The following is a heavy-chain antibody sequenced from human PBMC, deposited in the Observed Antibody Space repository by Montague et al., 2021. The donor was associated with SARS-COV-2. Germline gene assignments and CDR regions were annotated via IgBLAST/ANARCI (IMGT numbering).Heavy chain of an antibody. J-gene: IGHJ4*02. CDR2: IHPYGHT. D-gene: IGHD1/OR15-1a*01. CDR1: SGPLTAYY. Sequence: SETLSLTCAVASGPLTAYYWSWVRQPPGKGLEWIGEIHPYGHTSYNPSLMSRVTLSLGTSSNPFSLKLTSVTAADTAVYYCARGLENNKGGDYWGQGILVIVSS. V-gene: IGHV4-34*01. CDR3: ARGLENNKGGDY.